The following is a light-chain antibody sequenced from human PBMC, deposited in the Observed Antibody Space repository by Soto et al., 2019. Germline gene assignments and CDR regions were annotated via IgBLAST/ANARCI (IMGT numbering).Light chain of an antibody. CDR2: DAS. CDR3: QQFNDFPLT. V-gene: IGKV1D-13*01. J-gene: IGKJ4*01. Sequence: IQLTQSPSSLSASVGDRVTITCRAGQDISSALAWYQQKPGKAPKLLLYDASSLDAGVPSRFSGSGSGTDYTLSITSLRPEDFATYYCQQFNDFPLTFGGGTKVQIK. CDR1: QDISSA.